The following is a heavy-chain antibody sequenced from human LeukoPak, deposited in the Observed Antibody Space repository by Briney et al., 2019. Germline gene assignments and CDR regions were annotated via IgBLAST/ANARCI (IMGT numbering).Heavy chain of an antibody. CDR1: GFMFRDFS. V-gene: IGHV3-7*01. CDR2: INQDGSEK. CDR3: TRDHRGRPWEWFDP. Sequence: GGSLRLSFSVSGFMFRDFSMSWVRQAPGKGRECVSYINQDGSEKNYADSVKGRFTGSRDNAKNSLYLQMNSLRVEDTFMYYCTRDHRGRPWEWFDPWGQGTLVTVSS. J-gene: IGHJ5*02. D-gene: IGHD1-26*01.